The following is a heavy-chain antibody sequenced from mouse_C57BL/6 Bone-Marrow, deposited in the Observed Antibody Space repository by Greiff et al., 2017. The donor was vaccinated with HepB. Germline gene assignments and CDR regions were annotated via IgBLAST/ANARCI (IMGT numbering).Heavy chain of an antibody. V-gene: IGHV1-63*01. D-gene: IGHD2-2*01. CDR3: ARRGASTMVTSYAMDY. J-gene: IGHJ4*01. CDR1: GYTFTNYW. Sequence: VQLQQSGAELVRPGTSVKMSCKASGYTFTNYWIGWAKQRPGHGLEWIGDIYPGGGYTNYNEKFKGKATLTADKSSSTAYMQLSSLTSEDSAIYYCARRGASTMVTSYAMDYWGQGTSVTVSS. CDR2: IYPGGGYT.